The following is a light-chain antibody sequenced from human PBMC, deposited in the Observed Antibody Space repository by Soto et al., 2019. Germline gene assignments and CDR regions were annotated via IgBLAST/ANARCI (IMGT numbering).Light chain of an antibody. J-gene: IGLJ2*01. Sequence: SYELTQPPSVSVSPGQTASITCYGDKLGDKYACWYQQKPGQSPVVVIYQDTKRPSGIPERFSGSNSGNTATLTISGTQAMDEADYYCQAWDSSTAVVFGGGTKLTVL. CDR2: QDT. CDR1: KLGDKY. CDR3: QAWDSSTAVV. V-gene: IGLV3-1*01.